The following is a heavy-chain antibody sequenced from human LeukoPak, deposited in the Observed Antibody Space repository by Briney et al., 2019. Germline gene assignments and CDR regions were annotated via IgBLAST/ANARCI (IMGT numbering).Heavy chain of an antibody. CDR2: IYSGGST. CDR3: ARDPYGGNWFDY. J-gene: IGHJ4*02. Sequence: GGSLRLSCAASGFTVSSNYMSWVRQAPGKGLEWVSVIYSGGSTGYADSVKGRFTISRDNSKNTLYLQMNSLRAEDTAVYYCARDPYGGNWFDYWGQGTLVTVSS. V-gene: IGHV3-66*01. CDR1: GFTVSSNY. D-gene: IGHD4-23*01.